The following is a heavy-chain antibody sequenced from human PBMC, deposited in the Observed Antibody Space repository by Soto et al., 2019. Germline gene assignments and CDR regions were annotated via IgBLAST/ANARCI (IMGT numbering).Heavy chain of an antibody. J-gene: IGHJ4*02. Sequence: VGSLRLSCAASGFPFGENAMSWVRQAPGKGLEWVSGISDSGATTYYADSVRGRFTISRDNSKNTLYLQMKSLRAEDSASYYCAKEDTSSGSLDYWGQGALVTVSS. CDR3: AKEDTSSGSLDY. D-gene: IGHD6-19*01. CDR2: ISDSGATT. V-gene: IGHV3-23*01. CDR1: GFPFGENA.